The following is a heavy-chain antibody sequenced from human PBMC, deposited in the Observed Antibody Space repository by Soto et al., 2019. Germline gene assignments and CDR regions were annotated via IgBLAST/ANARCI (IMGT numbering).Heavy chain of an antibody. Sequence: QVQLEQSGAEVKRPGSSVKVSCKTSGGNFNTYPISWVRQAPGHRLEWMGKIIPIFGTPDYAQKFQGRVTINADEATTTVYRELRSLKSDDSAVYDCARDSRLWGSTGWKRENLFDIWGQGTMVTVSS. CDR3: ARDSRLWGSTGWKRENLFDI. CDR2: IIPIFGTP. CDR1: GGNFNTYP. J-gene: IGHJ3*02. D-gene: IGHD3-16*01. V-gene: IGHV1-69*18.